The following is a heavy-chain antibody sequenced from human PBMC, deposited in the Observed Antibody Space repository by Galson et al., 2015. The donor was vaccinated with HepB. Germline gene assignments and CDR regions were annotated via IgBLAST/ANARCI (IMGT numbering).Heavy chain of an antibody. Sequence: SLRLSCAASGFTFSSYSMNWARQAPGKGLEWVSSISSSSSYIYYADSVKGRFTISRDNAKNSLYLQMNSLRAEDTAVYYCARGVYYDFWSGLRTNWFDPWGQGTLVTVSS. CDR2: ISSSSSYI. J-gene: IGHJ5*02. V-gene: IGHV3-21*01. CDR1: GFTFSSYS. CDR3: ARGVYYDFWSGLRTNWFDP. D-gene: IGHD3-3*01.